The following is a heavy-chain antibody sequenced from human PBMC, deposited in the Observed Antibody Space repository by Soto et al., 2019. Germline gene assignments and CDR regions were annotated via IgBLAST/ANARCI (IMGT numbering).Heavy chain of an antibody. V-gene: IGHV3-30-3*01. J-gene: IGHJ2*01. Sequence: QVQLVESGGGVVQPGRSLRLSCAASGFTFSSYAMHWVRQAPGRGLEWVAVISYDGSNKYYADSVKGRFTISRDNSKNTLYLQMTSLRAEDTAVYDCARDPLWGTAMVLWYFDLWGRGTLVTVSS. CDR1: GFTFSSYA. D-gene: IGHD5-18*01. CDR3: ARDPLWGTAMVLWYFDL. CDR2: ISYDGSNK.